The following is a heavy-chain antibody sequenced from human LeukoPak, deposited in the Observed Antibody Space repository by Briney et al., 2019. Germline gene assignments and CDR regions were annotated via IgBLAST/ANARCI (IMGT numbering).Heavy chain of an antibody. D-gene: IGHD3-9*01. CDR1: GGSISSDY. V-gene: IGHV4-4*07. J-gene: IGHJ4*02. CDR3: ASGLRYFDWLLNY. CDR2: IYTSGST. Sequence: SETLSLTCTVSGGSISSDYWGWIRQPAGKGLEWIGRIYTSGSTNYNPSLKSRVTMSVDTSKNQFSLKLSSVTAADTAVYYCASGLRYFDWLLNYWGQGTLVTVSS.